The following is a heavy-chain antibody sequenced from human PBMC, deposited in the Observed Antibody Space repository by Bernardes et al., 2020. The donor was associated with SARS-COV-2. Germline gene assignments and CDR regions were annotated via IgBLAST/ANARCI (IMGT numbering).Heavy chain of an antibody. CDR1: GFTFGGST. Sequence: GGSLRLSCATCGFTFGGSTMDWLRQAPGKGLEWVSSIGYDGIHIFYADSVMGRFSISRDNAKNSLYLQMNSLRAEDTAMYYCTRDIPFSGTYWGQGTLVTVS. V-gene: IGHV3-21*01. J-gene: IGHJ4*02. CDR3: TRDIPFSGTY. D-gene: IGHD1-26*01. CDR2: IGYDGIHI.